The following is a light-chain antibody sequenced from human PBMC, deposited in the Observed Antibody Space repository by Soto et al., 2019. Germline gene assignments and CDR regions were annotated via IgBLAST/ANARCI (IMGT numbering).Light chain of an antibody. Sequence: IQVTQSPPTLSASVVDRVTITCRASQTISTWMAWYQQKPGKAPKLLIYAASSLQSGVPSRFSGSGSGTDFTLTISSLQPEDFATYYCLQDYNYPWTFGQGTKVDIK. CDR3: LQDYNYPWT. CDR2: AAS. CDR1: QTISTW. V-gene: IGKV1-6*01. J-gene: IGKJ1*01.